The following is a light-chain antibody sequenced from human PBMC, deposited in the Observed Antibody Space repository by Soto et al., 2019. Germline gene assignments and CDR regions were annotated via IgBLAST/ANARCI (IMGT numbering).Light chain of an antibody. J-gene: IGLJ1*01. CDR1: SSDVGTYKY. CDR2: EVT. V-gene: IGLV2-8*01. Sequence: QSALTQPPSASGSPGQSVTISCTGTSSDVGTYKYVSWYQQRPGKAPKLMIYEVTKRPSGVPDRFSGSKSGNTASLTVSGLQAEDEADYYCSSYAGSNNFVFGTGTKVTVL. CDR3: SSYAGSNNFV.